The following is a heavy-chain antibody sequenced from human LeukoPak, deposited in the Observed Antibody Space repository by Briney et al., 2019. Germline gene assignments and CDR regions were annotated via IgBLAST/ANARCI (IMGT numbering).Heavy chain of an antibody. D-gene: IGHD3-22*01. J-gene: IGHJ4*02. CDR1: GFTFSTYS. Sequence: GGSLRLSCAATGFTFSTYSMNWVRQAPGKGLEWVSSITSSSRYIYYADSVKGRFTISRDNAKNSLYLQMNSLRAEDTAVYYCARHVVAVGFDYWGQGTLVTVSS. V-gene: IGHV3-21*01. CDR2: ITSSSRYI. CDR3: ARHVVAVGFDY.